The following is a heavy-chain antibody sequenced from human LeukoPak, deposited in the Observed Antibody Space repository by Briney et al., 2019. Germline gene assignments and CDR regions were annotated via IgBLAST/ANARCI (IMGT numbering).Heavy chain of an antibody. CDR2: IMPMFGKT. V-gene: IGHV1-69*05. CDR1: GGTFSSYD. D-gene: IGHD3-10*01. Sequence: ASVKVSCKASGGTFSSYDISWVRQAPGQGLEWMGGIMPMFGKTNYAQKFQGRVTMTRDMSTSTVYMELSSLRSEDTAVYYCARAHYYGSLSWFDPWGQGTLVTVSS. CDR3: ARAHYYGSLSWFDP. J-gene: IGHJ5*02.